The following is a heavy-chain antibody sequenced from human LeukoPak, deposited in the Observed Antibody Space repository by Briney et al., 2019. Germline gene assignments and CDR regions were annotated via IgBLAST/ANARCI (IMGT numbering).Heavy chain of an antibody. D-gene: IGHD2-2*01. CDR1: GYTFTGYY. CDR3: VTGNQLPLDYYYYMDV. Sequence: GASVKVSCKASGYTFTGYYMHWVRQAPGQGLEWMGRINPNSGGTNYAQKFQGRVTMTRDTSISTAYMELSRLRSDDTAVYYCVTGNQLPLDYYYYMDVWGKGTTVTVSS. V-gene: IGHV1-2*06. CDR2: INPNSGGT. J-gene: IGHJ6*03.